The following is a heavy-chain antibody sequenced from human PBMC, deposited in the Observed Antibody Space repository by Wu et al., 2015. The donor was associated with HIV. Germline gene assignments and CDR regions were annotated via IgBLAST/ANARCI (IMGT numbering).Heavy chain of an antibody. V-gene: IGHV1-2*02. Sequence: QVQLVQSGAEVKKPGASVKVSCKASGYTFTGYYMHWVRQAPGQGLEWMGWINPNSGGTNYAQNFQGRVTMTRDTSISTAYMELSRLRSDDTAVYYCARGGAAAGLAWFDPVGRGNPGPPSPQ. CDR2: INPNSGGT. CDR1: GYTFTGYY. J-gene: IGHJ5*02. CDR3: ARGGAAAGLAWFDP. D-gene: IGHD6-13*01.